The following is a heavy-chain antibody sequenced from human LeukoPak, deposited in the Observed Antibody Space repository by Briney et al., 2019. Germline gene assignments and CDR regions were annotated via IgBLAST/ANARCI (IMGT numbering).Heavy chain of an antibody. D-gene: IGHD6-13*01. CDR3: AREFLEQQPNRGFDP. Sequence: PGGSLRLSCAASGFTFSSYDMHWVRQATGKGLEWVSAIGTAGDPYYPGSVKGRFTISRDNAKNSLYLQMNSLRAEDTAVYYCAREFLEQQPNRGFDPWGQGTLVTVSS. J-gene: IGHJ5*02. CDR2: IGTAGDP. V-gene: IGHV3-13*05. CDR1: GFTFSSYD.